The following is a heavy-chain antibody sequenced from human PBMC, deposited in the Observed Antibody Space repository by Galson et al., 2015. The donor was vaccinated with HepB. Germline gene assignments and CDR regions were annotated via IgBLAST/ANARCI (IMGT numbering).Heavy chain of an antibody. CDR1: GYTFTSYY. Sequence: SVKVSCKASGYTFTSYYMHWVRQAPGQGLEWMGIINPSGGSTSYAQKFQGRVTMTRDTSTSTVYMGLSSLRSEDTAVYYCARDVVVVPAALGGGWFDPWGQGTLVTVSS. J-gene: IGHJ5*02. CDR2: INPSGGST. CDR3: ARDVVVVPAALGGGWFDP. V-gene: IGHV1-46*01. D-gene: IGHD2-2*01.